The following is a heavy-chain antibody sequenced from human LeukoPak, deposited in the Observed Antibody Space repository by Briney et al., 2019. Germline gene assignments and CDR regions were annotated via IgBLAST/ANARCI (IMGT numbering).Heavy chain of an antibody. CDR2: ISSSSSYI. CDR1: GFTFSSYS. J-gene: IGHJ4*02. D-gene: IGHD3-10*01. V-gene: IGHV3-21*01. CDR3: ARDLRNGGY. Sequence: GGSLRPSCAASGFTFSSYSMNWVRQVPGKGLEWVSSISSSSSYIYYADSVKGRFTISRDNAKNSLYLQMNSLRAEDTAVYYCARDLRNGGYWGQGTLVTVSS.